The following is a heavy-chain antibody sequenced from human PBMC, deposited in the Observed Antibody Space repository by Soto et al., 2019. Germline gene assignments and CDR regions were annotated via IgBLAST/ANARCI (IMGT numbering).Heavy chain of an antibody. CDR3: ARVPNCDSSSCYSYFDL. CDR1: VFTFSDAA. V-gene: IGHV3-73*01. CDR2: IRSRTSNYAT. Sequence: GGSLRLSCAASVFTFSDAAIHWVRQASGKGLEWVGRIRSRTSNYATAYTASVEGRFIVSRDDSKNMAYLQVNSLRAEDTAAYYCARVPNCDSSSCYSYFDLWGQGALVTVSS. J-gene: IGHJ4*02. D-gene: IGHD2-2*01.